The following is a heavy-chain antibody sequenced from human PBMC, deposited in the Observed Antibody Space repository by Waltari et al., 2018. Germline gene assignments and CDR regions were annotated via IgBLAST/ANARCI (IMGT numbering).Heavy chain of an antibody. Sequence: QVQLQESGPGLVKPSQTLSLTCTVSGGSISSGGYYWSWIRQHPGKGLEWIGYLYYSRSTYYNPSLKSRVTISVDTSKNQFSLKLSSVTTADTAVYYCARTYYYDSSGYYLCYFDYWGQGTLVTVSS. CDR3: ARTYYYDSSGYYLCYFDY. CDR2: LYYSRST. CDR1: GGSISSGGYY. J-gene: IGHJ4*02. V-gene: IGHV4-31*03. D-gene: IGHD3-22*01.